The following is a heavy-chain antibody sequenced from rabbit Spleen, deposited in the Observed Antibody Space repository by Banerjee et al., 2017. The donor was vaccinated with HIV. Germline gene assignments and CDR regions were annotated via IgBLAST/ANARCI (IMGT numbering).Heavy chain of an antibody. CDR3: ARVSETSGCGEDL. Sequence: QEQLEESGGDLVQPEGSLTLTCTASGVSFSSSSFMCWVRQAPGKGLEWVGYIYSGIGYTYYASWAKGQFTISKTSSTTVTLKMASLTVAYTATDFCARVSETSGCGEDLWGPGTLVTVS. V-gene: IGHV1S45*01. J-gene: IGHJ4*01. CDR2: IYSGIGYT. CDR1: GVSFSSSSF. D-gene: IGHD4-1*01.